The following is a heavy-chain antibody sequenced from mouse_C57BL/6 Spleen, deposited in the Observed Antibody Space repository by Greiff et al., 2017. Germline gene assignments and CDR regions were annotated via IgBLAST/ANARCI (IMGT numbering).Heavy chain of an antibody. CDR2: ILPGSGST. D-gene: IGHD1-1*01. J-gene: IGHJ4*01. V-gene: IGHV1-9*01. CDR3: ARGKAYYGSSYYAMDY. Sequence: QVQLKESGAELMKPGASVKLSCKATGYTFTGYWIEWVKQRPGHGLEWIGEILPGSGSTNYNEKFKGKATFTADTSSNTAYMQLSSLTTEDSAIYYCARGKAYYGSSYYAMDYWGQGTSVTVSS. CDR1: GYTFTGYW.